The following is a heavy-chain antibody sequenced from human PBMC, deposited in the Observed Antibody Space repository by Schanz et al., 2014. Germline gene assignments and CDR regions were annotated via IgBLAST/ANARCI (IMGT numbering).Heavy chain of an antibody. CDR3: ARIIDGDYLY. Sequence: QVRLVQSGAEVKKPGSSVKVSCKSSGATFNSYAFGWVRQAPGQGFEWVGSIIPPLRQTRYAQKFEERVIITADTSTTTVYMDLASLTSGDTAVYFCARIIDGDYLYWGQGTLVTVSS. V-gene: IGHV1-69*04. D-gene: IGHD4-17*01. CDR2: IIPPLRQT. CDR1: GATFNSYA. J-gene: IGHJ4*02.